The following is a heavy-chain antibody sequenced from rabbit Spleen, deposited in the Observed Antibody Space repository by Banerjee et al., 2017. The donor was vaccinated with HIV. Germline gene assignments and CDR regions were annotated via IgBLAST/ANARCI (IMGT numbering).Heavy chain of an antibody. J-gene: IGHJ3*01. CDR2: IASGNSGYN. V-gene: IGHV1S45*01. Sequence: QEQLEESGGGLVQPEGSLTLTCTASGFSFSSTYVLCWVRQAPGKGLEWIACIASGNSGYNYYATWATGRFTISKTSSTTVTLQMTSLTVADTATYFCARDSASSFSSYGMDLWGQGTLVTVS. CDR1: GFSFSSTYV. D-gene: IGHD8-1*01. CDR3: ARDSASSFSSYGMDL.